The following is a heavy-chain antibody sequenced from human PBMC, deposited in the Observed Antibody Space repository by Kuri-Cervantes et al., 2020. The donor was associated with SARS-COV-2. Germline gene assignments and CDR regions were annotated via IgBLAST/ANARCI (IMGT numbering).Heavy chain of an antibody. V-gene: IGHV3-30-3*01. D-gene: IGHD2-21*01. J-gene: IGHJ6*03. CDR2: ISYDGNNK. CDR3: ARVSLGGERNYYYYYYMDV. CDR1: GFTFSSYA. Sequence: GESLKISCAASGFTFSSYAMHWVRQAPGKGLEWVTVISYDGNNKYYADSVKGRFTISGDNSKNTLYLQMNSLRAEDTAVYYCARVSLGGERNYYYYYYMDVWGKGTTVTVSS.